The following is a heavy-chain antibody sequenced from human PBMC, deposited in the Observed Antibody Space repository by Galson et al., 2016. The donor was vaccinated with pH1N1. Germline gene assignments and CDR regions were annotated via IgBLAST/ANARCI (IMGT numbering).Heavy chain of an antibody. CDR1: GFIFSDYW. D-gene: IGHD1-14*01. Sequence: SLRLSCAASGFIFSDYWMSWVRQAPGKGLEWVAKINQDGSRKYYVDSMKGRCTISRDNAENSLSLQMNSLRVEDTAVYYCSRGNPPTSTTDYWGQGTLVTVSS. CDR3: SRGNPPTSTTDY. V-gene: IGHV3-7*01. J-gene: IGHJ4*02. CDR2: INQDGSRK.